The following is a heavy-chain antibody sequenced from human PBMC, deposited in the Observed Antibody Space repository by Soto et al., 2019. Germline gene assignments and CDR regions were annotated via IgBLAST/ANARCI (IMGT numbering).Heavy chain of an antibody. Sequence: QVQLQESGPGLVKPSGTLSLTCAVSGGSISSSNWWSWVRQPPGKGLEWIGEIYHSGSTNYNPSLKSRVTISVDKSKNPFSLKLSSVTAADTAVYYCARYCSGGSCYPNYYYYGMDVWGQGTTVTVSS. CDR3: ARYCSGGSCYPNYYYYGMDV. V-gene: IGHV4-4*02. CDR2: IYHSGST. J-gene: IGHJ6*02. D-gene: IGHD2-15*01. CDR1: GGSISSSNW.